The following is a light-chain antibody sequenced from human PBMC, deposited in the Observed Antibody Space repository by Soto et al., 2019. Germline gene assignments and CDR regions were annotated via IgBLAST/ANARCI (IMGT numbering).Light chain of an antibody. V-gene: IGLV1-44*01. CDR1: RSNIWSKT. Sequence: QSVLTQPPSSSGTPGQRVTISCSGSRSNIWSKTVIWYQQLPGTAPKLLIYSNNQRPSGVPDRFSGSKSGTSASLSISGLQSEDEADYYCATWDDSLNGLFGAGTKLTVL. J-gene: IGLJ1*01. CDR3: ATWDDSLNGL. CDR2: SNN.